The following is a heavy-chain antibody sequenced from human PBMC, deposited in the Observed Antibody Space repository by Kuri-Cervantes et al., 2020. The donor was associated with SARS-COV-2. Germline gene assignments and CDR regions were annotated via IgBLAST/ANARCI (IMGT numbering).Heavy chain of an antibody. V-gene: IGHV3-7*02. CDR2: INQDGSAT. Sequence: GGSLRLSCAVSGFTFRSYWMSWVRQAPGKGLEYVANINQDGSATYYVDSVKGRFTISRDNTESSPYLQMNSLRAEDTAVYYCVCDTNRVKVYWGQGTLVTVSS. CDR3: VCDTNRVKVY. D-gene: IGHD5-18*01. CDR1: GFTFRSYW. J-gene: IGHJ4*02.